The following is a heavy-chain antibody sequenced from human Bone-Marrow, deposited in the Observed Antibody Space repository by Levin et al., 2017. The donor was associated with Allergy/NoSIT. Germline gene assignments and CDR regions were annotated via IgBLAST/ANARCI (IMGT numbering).Heavy chain of an antibody. CDR1: GFTFSDYY. Sequence: GESLKISCAASGFTFSDYYMSWIRQVPGKGPEWVSYISSSGGTKYYADSAKGRFTISRDNAKNSLYLQIDNLTAEDTAVYYCARNRRYDFFDPWGQGTLVIVSS. D-gene: IGHD3-3*01. CDR2: ISSSGGTK. V-gene: IGHV3-11*01. CDR3: ARNRRYDFFDP. J-gene: IGHJ5*02.